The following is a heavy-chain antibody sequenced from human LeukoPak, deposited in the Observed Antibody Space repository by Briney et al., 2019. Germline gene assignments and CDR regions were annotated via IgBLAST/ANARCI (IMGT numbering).Heavy chain of an antibody. Sequence: GGSLRLSCAASGFTFSNYAMHWVRQAPGKGLEWVAVISYDGNNKYYADSVKGRFTISRDNSKNTLYLQMNSLRAEDTAVYYCAKWVFYDSESPSNDAFDIWGQGTMVTVSS. V-gene: IGHV3-30*04. CDR1: GFTFSNYA. J-gene: IGHJ3*02. CDR2: ISYDGNNK. D-gene: IGHD3-10*01. CDR3: AKWVFYDSESPSNDAFDI.